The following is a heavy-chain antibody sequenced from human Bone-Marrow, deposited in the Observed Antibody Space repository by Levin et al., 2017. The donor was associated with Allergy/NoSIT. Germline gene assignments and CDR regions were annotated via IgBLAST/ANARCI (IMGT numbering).Heavy chain of an antibody. CDR2: ISLDSSTK. CDR1: GFTFSNYG. V-gene: IGHV3-48*01. Sequence: AGGSLRLSCAASGFTFSNYGMNWVRQAPGKGLEWVSYISLDSSTKYYSDSVKGRFAISRDNANTSLYLQMNSLRVEDTAVYYCARAFTSGSYSISTMDAWGQGTTVTVSS. CDR3: ARAFTSGSYSISTMDA. J-gene: IGHJ6*02. D-gene: IGHD3-10*01.